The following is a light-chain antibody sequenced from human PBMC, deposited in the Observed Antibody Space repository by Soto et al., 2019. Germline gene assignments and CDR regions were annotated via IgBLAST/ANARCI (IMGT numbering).Light chain of an antibody. J-gene: IGKJ4*01. CDR2: DAT. CDR3: QHRSKWPLT. CDR1: QSVNDF. Sequence: EIVLTQPPVTLSLSPGERATLSCRASQSVNDFLAWYQQKPGQAPRLLIFDATNRATGIPARFSGSGSGTDVTLTISSLEPEDFAVYYCQHRSKWPLTFGGGTKVEIK. V-gene: IGKV3-11*01.